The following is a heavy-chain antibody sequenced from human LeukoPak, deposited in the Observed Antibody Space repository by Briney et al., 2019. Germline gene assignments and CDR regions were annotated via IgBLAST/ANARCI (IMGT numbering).Heavy chain of an antibody. Sequence: SETLSLTCTISGGSISSYFWSWIRQPAGKGLEWIGRIYASGNTNYNPSLKSRLTMSIDTSKNQFSLRLSSVTAADTAVYYCAREDPLVAARGLDYWGQGTLVTVSS. CDR3: AREDPLVAARGLDY. CDR1: GGSISSYF. V-gene: IGHV4-4*07. CDR2: IYASGNT. J-gene: IGHJ4*02. D-gene: IGHD2-15*01.